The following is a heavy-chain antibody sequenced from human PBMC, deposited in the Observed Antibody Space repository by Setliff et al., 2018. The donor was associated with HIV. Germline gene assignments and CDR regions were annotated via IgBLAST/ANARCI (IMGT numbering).Heavy chain of an antibody. CDR2: ISGSGGST. D-gene: IGHD2-2*01. CDR3: AKSRITSQYDALDI. V-gene: IGHV3-23*01. CDR1: GFTFSSYS. J-gene: IGHJ3*02. Sequence: GGSLRLSCAASGFTFSSYSMNWVRQAPGKGLEWVSAISGSGGSTYYADSVKGRFTISRDNSKNPLYLQMNSLRVDDTAVYYCAKSRITSQYDALDIWGQGTRVTV.